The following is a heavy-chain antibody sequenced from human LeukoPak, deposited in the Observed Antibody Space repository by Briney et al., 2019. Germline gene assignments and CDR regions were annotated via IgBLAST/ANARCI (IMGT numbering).Heavy chain of an antibody. V-gene: IGHV1-46*01. J-gene: IGHJ3*02. CDR2: INPSGGST. Sequence: ASVTVSCKASGYTFTSYYMHWVRQAPGQGLEWMGIINPSGGSTIYAQKFQGRVTMTRDMSTSTVYMELSSLRSEDTAVYYCARPGGSGSYPDAFDIWGQGTMVTVSS. CDR1: GYTFTSYY. CDR3: ARPGGSGSYPDAFDI. D-gene: IGHD3-10*01.